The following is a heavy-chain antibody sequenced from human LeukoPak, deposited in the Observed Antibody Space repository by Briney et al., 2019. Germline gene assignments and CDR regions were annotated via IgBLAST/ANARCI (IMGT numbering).Heavy chain of an antibody. D-gene: IGHD3-16*01. V-gene: IGHV3-49*04. CDR2: IRSKTYGGTG. CDR1: GFTFDDSV. CDR3: TRSESGTYKGGFDF. Sequence: GGSLRLSCAASGFTFDDSVMSWVRQAPGKGLEWVGFIRSKTYGGTGEYAASVKGRFTISRDDSKSIAHLQMNSLKTEDTAVYYCTRSESGTYKGGFDFWGQGTLVTVSS. J-gene: IGHJ4*02.